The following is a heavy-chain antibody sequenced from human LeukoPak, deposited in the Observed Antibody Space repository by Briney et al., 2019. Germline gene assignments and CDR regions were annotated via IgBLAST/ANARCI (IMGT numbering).Heavy chain of an antibody. Sequence: GASVKVSCKASGYTFSSYGFSWVRQAPGQGLEWMGWINAYNGNTDYAQKFQGRVTMTTDTSTSTAYMELRSLRSDDTAVYYCARAGSNSWYPLNFWGQGTLVTVSS. CDR3: ARAGSNSWYPLNF. CDR1: GYTFSSYG. V-gene: IGHV1-18*01. CDR2: INAYNGNT. D-gene: IGHD6-13*01. J-gene: IGHJ4*02.